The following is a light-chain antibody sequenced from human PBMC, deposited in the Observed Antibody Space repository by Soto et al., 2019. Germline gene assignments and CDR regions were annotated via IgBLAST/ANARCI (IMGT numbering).Light chain of an antibody. J-gene: IGLJ1*01. CDR3: SSYTTSNTRQIV. CDR1: RSDVGGYNY. CDR2: DVS. V-gene: IGLV2-14*01. Sequence: QSALTQPASVSGSPGQSITISCTGTRSDVGGYNYVSWYQQHPGKAPKFMIYDVSNRPSGVSNRFSGFKSDNTASLTISGLQAEDEADYYCSSYTTSNTRQIVFGTGTKVTVL.